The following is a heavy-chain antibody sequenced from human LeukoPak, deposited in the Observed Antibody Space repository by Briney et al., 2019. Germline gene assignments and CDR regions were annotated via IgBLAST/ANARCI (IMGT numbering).Heavy chain of an antibody. D-gene: IGHD2-15*01. CDR3: ARLECSGVDACYDH. CDR1: GNSATSYY. Sequence: SGQLSLTGSVSGNSATSYYWNWVRQPPGKVLVWIGYVSSDGTTNYTPSLRSRVIMSVDTANNHISLNLTSLTAADTAIYYCARLECSGVDACYDHRGRGTLVIVSS. CDR2: VSSDGTT. V-gene: IGHV4-59*08. J-gene: IGHJ4*02.